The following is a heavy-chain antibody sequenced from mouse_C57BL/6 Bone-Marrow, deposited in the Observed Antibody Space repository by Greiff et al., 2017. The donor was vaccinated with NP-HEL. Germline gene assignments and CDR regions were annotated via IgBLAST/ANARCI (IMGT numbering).Heavy chain of an antibody. V-gene: IGHV1-55*01. CDR1: GYTFTSYW. CDR2: IYPGSGST. CDR3: ARSLITTVPSMDY. Sequence: VQLQQPGAELVKPGASVKMSCKASGYTFTSYWITWVKQRPGQGLEWIGDIYPGSGSTNYNEKFKSKATLTVDTSSSTAYMQLSSLTSEDSAVYYCARSLITTVPSMDYWGQGTSVTVSS. D-gene: IGHD1-1*01. J-gene: IGHJ4*01.